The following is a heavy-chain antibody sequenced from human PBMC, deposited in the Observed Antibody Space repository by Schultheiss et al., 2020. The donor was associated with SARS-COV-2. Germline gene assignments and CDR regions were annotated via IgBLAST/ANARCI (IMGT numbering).Heavy chain of an antibody. CDR2: ISGSGGST. CDR1: GFTFSSYS. CDR3: AKGEGGHWYFDL. V-gene: IGHV3-23*01. D-gene: IGHD2-15*01. Sequence: GGSLRLSCAASGFTFSSYSMNWVRQAPGKGLEWVSAISGSGGSTYYADSVRGRFTISRDNSKNTLYLQMNSLRAEDTAVYYCAKGEGGHWYFDLWGRGTLVTVSS. J-gene: IGHJ2*01.